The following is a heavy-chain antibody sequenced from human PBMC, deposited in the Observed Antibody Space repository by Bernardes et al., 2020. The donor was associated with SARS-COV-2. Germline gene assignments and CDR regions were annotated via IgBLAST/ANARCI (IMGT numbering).Heavy chain of an antibody. D-gene: IGHD3-3*01. Sequence: ASVKVSCKASGYTFTSYGISWVRQAPGQGLEWMGWISAYNGNTNYAQKLQGRVTMTTDTSTSTAYMELRSLRSDDTAVYYCARTRNYDFWGGYYSDRYYFDDWGQGTLVTVSS. J-gene: IGHJ4*02. CDR2: ISAYNGNT. CDR3: ARTRNYDFWGGYYSDRYYFDD. V-gene: IGHV1-18*01. CDR1: GYTFTSYG.